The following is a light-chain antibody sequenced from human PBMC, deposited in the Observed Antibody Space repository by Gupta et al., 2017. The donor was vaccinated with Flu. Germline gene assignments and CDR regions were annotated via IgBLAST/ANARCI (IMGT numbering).Light chain of an antibody. CDR3: QQYNNWPPLT. J-gene: IGKJ4*01. CDR1: QRVTND. CDR2: DAS. V-gene: IGKV3-15*01. Sequence: ATLLVSPGESATGSGRARQRVTNDLAWYQQKPGQAPRLLIYDASIRDTGVPARFSGSGDGTEFTLTINSRQSEDFAVYYCQQYNNWPPLTFGGGTKVEI.